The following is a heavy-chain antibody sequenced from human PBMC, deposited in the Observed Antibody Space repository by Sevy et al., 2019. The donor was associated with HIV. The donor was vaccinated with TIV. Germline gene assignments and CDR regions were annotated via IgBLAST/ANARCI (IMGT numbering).Heavy chain of an antibody. CDR3: AKAPFSSSWHFDY. CDR1: GFTFSSYG. V-gene: IGHV3-30*18. CDR2: ISYDGSNK. D-gene: IGHD6-13*01. J-gene: IGHJ4*02. Sequence: GRSLRLSCAASGFTFSSYGMRWVRQAPGKGLEWVAVISYDGSNKYYADSVKGRFTISRDNSKSTLYLQMNSLRAEDTAVYYCAKAPFSSSWHFDYWGQGTLVTVSS.